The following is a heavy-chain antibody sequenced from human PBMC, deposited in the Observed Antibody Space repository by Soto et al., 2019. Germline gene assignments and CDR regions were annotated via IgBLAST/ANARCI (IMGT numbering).Heavy chain of an antibody. V-gene: IGHV4-31*03. D-gene: IGHD3-3*01. J-gene: IGHJ5*02. CDR2: IYYSGST. CDR3: ARWWSGSRQGFDP. CDR1: GGSISSGDYY. Sequence: QVQLQESGPGLVKPSQTLSLTCTVSGGSISSGDYYWSWIRQHPGKGLGWIGYIYYSGSTYYNPSIKSRVTISVDTSKNQCSLKLSSVTAADPAVYYCARWWSGSRQGFDPWGQGTMVTVSS.